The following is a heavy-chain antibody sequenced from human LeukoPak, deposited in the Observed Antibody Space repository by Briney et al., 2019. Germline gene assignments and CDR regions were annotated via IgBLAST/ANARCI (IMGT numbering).Heavy chain of an antibody. CDR3: AKTPGITAAGPDY. CDR1: GFTFSSCA. Sequence: GGSLRLSCAASGFTFSSCAMNWVRQAPGKGLEWVSAISGGGGSTYYADSVEGRFTISRDNSKNTLYLQMNSLRAEDTAVYYCAKTPGITAAGPDYWGQGTLVTDSS. V-gene: IGHV3-23*01. CDR2: ISGGGGST. D-gene: IGHD6-13*01. J-gene: IGHJ4*02.